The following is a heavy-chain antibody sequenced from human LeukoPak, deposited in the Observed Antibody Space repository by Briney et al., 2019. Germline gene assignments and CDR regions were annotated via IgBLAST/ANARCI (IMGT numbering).Heavy chain of an antibody. CDR2: INPNSGGT. V-gene: IGHV1-2*06. CDR3: ARPFYGGNSDY. D-gene: IGHD4-23*01. J-gene: IGHJ4*02. Sequence: ASVKASCKASGYTFTGYYMHWVRQAPGQGLEWMGRINPNSGGTNYAQKFHGRVTMTRDTSISTAYMELSRLRSDDTAVYYCARPFYGGNSDYWGQGTLVTVSS. CDR1: GYTFTGYY.